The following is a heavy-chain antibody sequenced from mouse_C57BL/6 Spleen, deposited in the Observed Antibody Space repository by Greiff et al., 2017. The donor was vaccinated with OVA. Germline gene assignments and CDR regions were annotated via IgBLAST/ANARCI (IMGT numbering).Heavy chain of an antibody. Sequence: VQLQQPGAELVMPGASVQLSCKAFGYTSTSYWMHWVKQRLGQGLEWIGATDPSDSYTTSNQKFKGKSTLTIDQSSSTAYMQLSSVTSEDSAVCYCAREGSSGYGYWGQGTTLTVAS. CDR2: TDPSDSYT. V-gene: IGHV1-69*01. CDR3: AREGSSGYGY. D-gene: IGHD3-2*02. J-gene: IGHJ2*01. CDR1: GYTSTSYW.